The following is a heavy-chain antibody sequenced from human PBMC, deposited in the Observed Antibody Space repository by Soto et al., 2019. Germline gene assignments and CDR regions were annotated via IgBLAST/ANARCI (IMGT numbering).Heavy chain of an antibody. V-gene: IGHV4-59*01. CDR3: VTGGDGYRFDY. Sequence: SETLSLTCTVSGACINNDYWSWIRQPPGRGLEWIGYIFYSGSTNYNPSLKSRVTMSVDRSKNHFSLKLTSVTAADTAVYYCVTGGDGYRFDYWGQGTLVTVSS. CDR1: GACINNDY. D-gene: IGHD2-21*02. CDR2: IFYSGST. J-gene: IGHJ4*02.